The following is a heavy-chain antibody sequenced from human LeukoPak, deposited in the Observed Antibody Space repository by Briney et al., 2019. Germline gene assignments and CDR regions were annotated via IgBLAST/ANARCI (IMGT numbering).Heavy chain of an antibody. J-gene: IGHJ6*02. D-gene: IGHD3-16*01. Sequence: GGSLRLSCEASGFTFSGYWMSWVRQAPRKGLEWVANINQDGSETYYVDSVKGRFTISRDDAKNSLYLQMSNLRAEDTAVYFCARGGGLDVWGQGATVTVSS. V-gene: IGHV3-7*03. CDR1: GFTFSGYW. CDR3: ARGGGLDV. CDR2: INQDGSET.